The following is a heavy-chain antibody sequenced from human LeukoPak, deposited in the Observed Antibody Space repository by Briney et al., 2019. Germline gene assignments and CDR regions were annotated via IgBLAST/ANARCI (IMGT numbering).Heavy chain of an antibody. CDR2: ISGSGGST. D-gene: IGHD2-2*01. J-gene: IGHJ3*02. Sequence: GGSLRLSCAASGFTFSGYAMSWVRQAPGKGLEWVSAISGSGGSTYYADSVKGRFTISRDNSKNTLYLQMNSLRAEDTAVYYCAKDGGGGVVVPAAMLKKSDGFDIWGQGTMVTVSS. CDR1: GFTFSGYA. CDR3: AKDGGGGVVVPAAMLKKSDGFDI. V-gene: IGHV3-23*01.